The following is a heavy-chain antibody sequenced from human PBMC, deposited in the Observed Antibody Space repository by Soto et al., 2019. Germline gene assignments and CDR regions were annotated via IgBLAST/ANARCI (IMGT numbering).Heavy chain of an antibody. J-gene: IGHJ5*02. CDR2: IIPIFGTA. V-gene: IGHV1-69*01. Sequence: QVQLVQSGAEVKKPGSSVKVSCKASGGTFSSYAISWMRQAPGQGLEWMGGIIPIFGTANYAQKFQGRVTSTADESTSTAYMELSSLRSEDTAVYYCARGRRHLKNKWWLFDPWGQGTLVTVSS. CDR1: GGTFSSYA. CDR3: ARGRRHLKNKWWLFDP. D-gene: IGHD2-15*01.